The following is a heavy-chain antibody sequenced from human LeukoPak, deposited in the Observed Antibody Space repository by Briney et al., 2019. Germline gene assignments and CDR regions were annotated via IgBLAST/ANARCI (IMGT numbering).Heavy chain of an antibody. CDR1: GYSISSGYY. J-gene: IGHJ4*02. CDR2: IYHSGST. Sequence: SETLSLTCTVSGYSISSGYYWGWIRQPPGKGLEWIGSIYHSGSTYYNPSLKSRVTISVDTSKNQFSLKLSSVTAADTAVYYCARDYYDSSGYLDYWGQGTLVTVSS. D-gene: IGHD3-22*01. V-gene: IGHV4-38-2*02. CDR3: ARDYYDSSGYLDY.